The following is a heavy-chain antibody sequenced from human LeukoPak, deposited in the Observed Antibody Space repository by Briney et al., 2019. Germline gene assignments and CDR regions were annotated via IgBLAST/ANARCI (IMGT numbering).Heavy chain of an antibody. CDR2: INEDGSNK. Sequence: GGSLILSCTASGFSLSNHYMRWIRQAPGKGLEWVANINEDGSNKWHLGSVKGRFTVSRDNARNSLYLQMNSLRVEDTAVYYCTRVIVAVPGYFDYFDFWGQGVLVTVSS. CDR3: TRVIVAVPGYFDYFDF. J-gene: IGHJ4*02. D-gene: IGHD6-19*01. V-gene: IGHV3-7*01. CDR1: GFSLSNHY.